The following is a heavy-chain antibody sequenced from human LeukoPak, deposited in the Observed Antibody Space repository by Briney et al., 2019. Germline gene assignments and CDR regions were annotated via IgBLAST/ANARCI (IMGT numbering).Heavy chain of an antibody. CDR1: GFTFSTSW. V-gene: IGHV3-7*01. CDR2: IKEDGSEK. CDR3: ASGYYSGWYIPYY. Sequence: PGGSLRLSCAASGFTFSTSWMIWVRQAPGKGLELVANIKEDGSEKYYVDSVKGRFTISRDNAKNSLYLQMNSLRAEDTAVYYCASGYYSGWYIPYYWGQGTLVTVSS. J-gene: IGHJ4*02. D-gene: IGHD6-19*01.